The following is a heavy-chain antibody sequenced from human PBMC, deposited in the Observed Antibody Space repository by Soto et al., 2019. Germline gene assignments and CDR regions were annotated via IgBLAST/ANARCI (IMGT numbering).Heavy chain of an antibody. D-gene: IGHD2-8*01. Sequence: GSLRLSCTASGFLFTDYYMSWIRQPPGKGLEWLAYIDGSSDYTNSADSVKGRFTISRDNAKNSVFLQMNNLRAGDTAVYYCARDLRFSSTNYFDFWGRGTLVTVSS. CDR1: GFLFTDYY. V-gene: IGHV3-11*06. CDR3: ARDLRFSSTNYFDF. CDR2: IDGSSDYT. J-gene: IGHJ4*02.